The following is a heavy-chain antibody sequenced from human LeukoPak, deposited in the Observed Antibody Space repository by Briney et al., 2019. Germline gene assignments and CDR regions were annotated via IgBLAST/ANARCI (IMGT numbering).Heavy chain of an antibody. V-gene: IGHV3-48*01. J-gene: IGHJ6*03. Sequence: GGSLRLSCAASGFTFSSYNMNWVRQAPGKGLEWVSYITSSSSSIYYADSVKGRFTVSRDNAKNSLYLQMNSLRAEDTAVYYCARDRGYTYGLYMDVWGKGTTVTVSS. CDR1: GFTFSSYN. CDR3: ARDRGYTYGLYMDV. CDR2: ITSSSSSI. D-gene: IGHD5-18*01.